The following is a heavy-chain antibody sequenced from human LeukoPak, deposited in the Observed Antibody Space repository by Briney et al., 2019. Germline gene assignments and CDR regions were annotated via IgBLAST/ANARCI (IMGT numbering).Heavy chain of an antibody. CDR2: VYYTGIT. CDR3: ARHGILTDHSIRY. V-gene: IGHV4-39*01. D-gene: IGHD3-9*01. J-gene: IGHJ4*02. Sequence: PSQTLSLTHTLSGGSLTTNTFYWGWXRQPPGKGLEWIGTVYYTGITHYNPSLKSRIAISVDTSKNHFSLNLTSVTAADTAVYVCARHGILTDHSIRYWGKGLLVTVSS. CDR1: GGSLTTNTFY.